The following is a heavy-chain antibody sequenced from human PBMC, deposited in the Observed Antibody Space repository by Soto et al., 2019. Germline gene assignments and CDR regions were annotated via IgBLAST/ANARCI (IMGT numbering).Heavy chain of an antibody. CDR3: AKGERQWVVPFDY. J-gene: IGHJ4*02. D-gene: IGHD6-19*01. V-gene: IGHV3-9*01. CDR2: ISWNSDTI. Sequence: EVQLVESGGGLVQPGRSLRLSCAASGFTFDDFAMHWVRQAPGKGLEWVSGISWNSDTIDYADSVKGRFTISRDNAKNSLYLQMNSLRAGDTDLYYCAKGERQWVVPFDYWGQGTLVTVSS. CDR1: GFTFDDFA.